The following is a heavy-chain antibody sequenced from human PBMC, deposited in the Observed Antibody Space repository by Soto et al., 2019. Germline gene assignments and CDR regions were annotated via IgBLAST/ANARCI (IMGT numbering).Heavy chain of an antibody. D-gene: IGHD6-13*01. CDR3: ARTSIAAAGTVYYGMDV. CDR1: GYTFTGYY. V-gene: IGHV1-2*04. J-gene: IGHJ6*02. Sequence: GASVKVSCKASGYTFTGYYMHWVRQAPGQGLEWMGWINPNSGGTNYAQKFQGWVTMTRDTSISTAYMELSRLRSDDTAVYYCARTSIAAAGTVYYGMDVWGQGTTVTV. CDR2: INPNSGGT.